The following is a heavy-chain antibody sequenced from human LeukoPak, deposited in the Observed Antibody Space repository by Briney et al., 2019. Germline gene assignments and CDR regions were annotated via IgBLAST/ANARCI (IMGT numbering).Heavy chain of an antibody. J-gene: IGHJ4*02. D-gene: IGHD6-13*01. CDR1: GGTFSSYA. V-gene: IGHV1-69*01. Sequence: SVTVSFTASGGTFSSYAISWVRQAPGQGLEWMGGIIPIFGTANYAQKFQGRVTITADESTSTAYMELSSLRSEDTAVYYCAKGSIAAAGTECDYWGQGTLVTVSS. CDR3: AKGSIAAAGTECDY. CDR2: IIPIFGTA.